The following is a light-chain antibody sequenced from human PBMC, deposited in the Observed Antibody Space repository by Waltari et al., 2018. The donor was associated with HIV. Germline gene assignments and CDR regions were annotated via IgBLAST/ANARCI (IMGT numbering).Light chain of an antibody. CDR2: DVN. Sequence: QSALTQPRSVSGSPGPSVTIPCTGTSSDVGDYNYVSLYQQHPGKAPKLMIFDVNKRPSGVPDRFSGSKSGNTASLTISGLQAEDEADYYCCSYADKYTWVFGGGTKLTVL. CDR3: CSYADKYTWV. CDR1: SSDVGDYNY. J-gene: IGLJ3*02. V-gene: IGLV2-11*01.